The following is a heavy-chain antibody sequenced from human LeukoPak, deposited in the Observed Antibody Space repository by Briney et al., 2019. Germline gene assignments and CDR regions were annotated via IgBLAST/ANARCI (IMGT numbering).Heavy chain of an antibody. Sequence: SVKVSCTASGGTFSSYAISWVRQAPGQGLEWMGGIIPIFGTANYAQKFQGRVTITADESTSTAYMELSSLRSEDTAVYYCASVVPAAIYYGMDVWGQGTTVTVSS. D-gene: IGHD2-2*01. CDR3: ASVVPAAIYYGMDV. J-gene: IGHJ6*02. V-gene: IGHV1-69*13. CDR1: GGTFSSYA. CDR2: IIPIFGTA.